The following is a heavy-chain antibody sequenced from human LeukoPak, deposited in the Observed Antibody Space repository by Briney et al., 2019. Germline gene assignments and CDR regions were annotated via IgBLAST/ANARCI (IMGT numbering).Heavy chain of an antibody. J-gene: IGHJ4*02. D-gene: IGHD3-10*01. CDR1: GGSVSGDGYY. Sequence: SETLSLTCTVSGGSVSGDGYYWSWIRQPPGKGLEWIGEINHSGSTNYNPSLKSRVTISVDTSKNQFSLKLSSVTAADTAVYYCARGPLYYYGSGSYYKRFDYWGQGTLVTVSS. CDR3: ARGPLYYYGSGSYYKRFDY. V-gene: IGHV4-34*01. CDR2: INHSGST.